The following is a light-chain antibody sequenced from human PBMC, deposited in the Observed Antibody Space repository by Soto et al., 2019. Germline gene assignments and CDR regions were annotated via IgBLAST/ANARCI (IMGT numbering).Light chain of an antibody. CDR1: QDIRHD. CDR2: KAS. V-gene: IGKV1-5*03. J-gene: IGKJ5*01. CDR3: QQYNSYSIT. Sequence: IQMTQSPSSLSASVGDRVTITCRASQDIRHDLAWYQQRPGKAPKLLIYKASSLESGVPSRFSGSGSGTEFTLTISSLQPDDFATYYCQQYNSYSITFGQGTRLEIK.